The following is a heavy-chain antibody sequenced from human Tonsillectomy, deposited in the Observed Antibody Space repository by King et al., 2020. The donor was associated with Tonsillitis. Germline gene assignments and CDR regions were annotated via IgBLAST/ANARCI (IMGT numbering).Heavy chain of an antibody. Sequence: DVQLVESGAEVKKPGESLRISCKGSGYRFTSYWISWVRQMPGKGLEWMGRIDPTDSYTNYSPSFQGHVTISADKSSSTADLQWSSLKASDTAMYYCTTNYYDSGGYQSVFDYWGQGTLVTVSS. CDR2: IDPTDSYT. D-gene: IGHD3-22*01. V-gene: IGHV5-10-1*03. J-gene: IGHJ4*02. CDR3: TTNYYDSGGYQSVFDY. CDR1: GYRFTSYW.